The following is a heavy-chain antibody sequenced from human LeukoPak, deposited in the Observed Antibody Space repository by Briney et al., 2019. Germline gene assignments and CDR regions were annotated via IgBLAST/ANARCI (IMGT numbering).Heavy chain of an antibody. CDR2: ISGSGGST. Sequence: QPGGSLRLSCAASGFTFSNYAMSWVRQAPGKGLEWVSAISGSGGSTYYADSVKGRFTISRDNSKNTLYLQMNSLRADDTAVYYCAKDRVGSSSWYPYYFDSWGQGTLVTVSS. J-gene: IGHJ4*02. CDR3: AKDRVGSSSWYPYYFDS. D-gene: IGHD6-13*01. CDR1: GFTFSNYA. V-gene: IGHV3-23*01.